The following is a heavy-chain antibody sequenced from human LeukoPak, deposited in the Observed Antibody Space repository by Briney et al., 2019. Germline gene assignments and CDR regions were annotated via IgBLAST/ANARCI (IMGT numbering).Heavy chain of an antibody. D-gene: IGHD5-12*01. Sequence: SETLSLTCTVSGGSISSGGYYWSWIRQHPGKGLEWIGYIYYSGSTYYSPSLKSRVTISVDRSKNQFSLKLSSVTAADTAVYYCARDLSGFFDYWGQGTLVTVSS. CDR2: IYYSGST. J-gene: IGHJ4*02. CDR1: GGSISSGGYY. CDR3: ARDLSGFFDY. V-gene: IGHV4-31*03.